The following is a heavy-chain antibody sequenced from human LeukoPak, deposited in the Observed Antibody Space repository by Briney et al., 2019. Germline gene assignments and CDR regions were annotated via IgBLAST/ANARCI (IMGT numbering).Heavy chain of an antibody. J-gene: IGHJ6*03. CDR3: ARDPYPFWSGYFYYYMDV. CDR1: GYTFTGYY. D-gene: IGHD3-3*01. V-gene: IGHV1-2*02. Sequence: ASVKVSCKASGYTFTGYYMHWVRQAPGQGLEWMGWINPNSGGTNYAQKFQGRVTMTRDTSISTAYMELSRLRSDDTAVYYCARDPYPFWSGYFYYYMDVWGKGTTVTVSS. CDR2: INPNSGGT.